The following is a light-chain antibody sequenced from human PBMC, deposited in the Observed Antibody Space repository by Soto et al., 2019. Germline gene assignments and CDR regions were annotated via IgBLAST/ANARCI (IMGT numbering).Light chain of an antibody. V-gene: IGKV1-39*01. CDR2: GAS. Sequence: DIQMTQSPSSLSASVGYRVTITCRASQTISIFLNWYQQKPGKAPKLLIYGASTLQGGVPSRFSGSGSGTDFTLTIRRLQPEDFATYYCQRSYGSPPWTFGQGTKGDIK. CDR1: QTISIF. J-gene: IGKJ1*01. CDR3: QRSYGSPPWT.